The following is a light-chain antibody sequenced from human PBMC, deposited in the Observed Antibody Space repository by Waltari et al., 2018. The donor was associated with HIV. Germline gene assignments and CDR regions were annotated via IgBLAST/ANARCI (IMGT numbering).Light chain of an antibody. V-gene: IGLV1-40*01. CDR3: QSFDSSLGTSGVI. CDR1: SSNIGEGYA. Sequence: QSVLTQPPSVSAAPGQRVTISCTGSSSNIGEGYAVHWYQQLPGKGPQHLINANINGRPGVRDRIPGPLSGSTSSPASNVPQAGHQAQYYGQSFDSSLGTSGVIFGGGTKLTVL. J-gene: IGLJ2*01. CDR2: ANI.